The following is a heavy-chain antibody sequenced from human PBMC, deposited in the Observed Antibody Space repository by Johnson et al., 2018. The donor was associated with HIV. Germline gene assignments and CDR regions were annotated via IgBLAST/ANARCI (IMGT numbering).Heavy chain of an antibody. J-gene: IGHJ3*02. CDR3: ARERYGWGRNDAFDI. Sequence: MQLVESGGGVVQPGRSLRLSCAASGFTFSSYAMSWVRQVPGKGLEWVSEINWNGANTGYLDSVKGRFIISRDNSKNTLFLQMISLRAEDTAVYYCARERYGWGRNDAFDIWGQGTMVTVSS. V-gene: IGHV3-20*04. CDR2: INWNGANT. D-gene: IGHD5-18*01. CDR1: GFTFSSYA.